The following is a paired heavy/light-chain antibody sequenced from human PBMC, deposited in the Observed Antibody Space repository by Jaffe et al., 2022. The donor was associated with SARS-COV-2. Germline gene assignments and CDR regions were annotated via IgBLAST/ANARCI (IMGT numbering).Light chain of an antibody. Sequence: QSVLTQPPSASGTPGQRVTISCSGSSSNIGGNYVYWYQQLPGTAPKLLIYRNTHRPSGVPDRFSGSKSGTSVSLAISGLRSEDEADYHCAVWDDSLSGVVFGGGTKLTVL. J-gene: IGLJ2*01. CDR2: RNT. CDR1: SSNIGGNY. V-gene: IGLV1-47*01. CDR3: AVWDDSLSGVV.
Heavy chain of an antibody. J-gene: IGHJ6*02. V-gene: IGHV3-74*01. CDR1: GFAFNTYW. CDR3: ARAGPDLYYGMDV. CDR2: IKTDGTTT. Sequence: EVRLVESGGDLVQPGGSLRLSCAASGFAFNTYWMHWVRQAPGKGLVWVSRIKTDGTTTNYADSVKGRFTISRDNAQNTLYLQMNSLRAEDTAVYFCARAGPDLYYGMDVWGQGTTVTVSS.